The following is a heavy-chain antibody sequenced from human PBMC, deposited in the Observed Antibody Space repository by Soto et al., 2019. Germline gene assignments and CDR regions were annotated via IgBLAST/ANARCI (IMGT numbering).Heavy chain of an antibody. Sequence: ASVKVSCKASGYTFTSYAMHWVRQAPGQRLEWMGWINAGNNNIKYLQKFQGRVTITRDTSASTAYMELSSLRSEDTAVYYCARAAYYYESSGYYPGHYWGQGTLVTVSS. CDR1: GYTFTSYA. J-gene: IGHJ4*02. CDR2: INAGNNNI. V-gene: IGHV1-3*01. D-gene: IGHD3-22*01. CDR3: ARAAYYYESSGYYPGHY.